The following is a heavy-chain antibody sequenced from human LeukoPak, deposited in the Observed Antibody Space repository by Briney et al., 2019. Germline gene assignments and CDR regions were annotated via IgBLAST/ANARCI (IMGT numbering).Heavy chain of an antibody. CDR2: IYYSGST. Sequence: SETLSLTCTVSGGSISSSSYYWGWIRQPPGKGLEWIGSIYYSGSTYYNPSLKSRVTISVDTSKNQFSLKLSSVTAADTAVYFCARFFGDYFADFGIDYWGQGTLVNVTS. CDR3: ARFFGDYFADFGIDY. V-gene: IGHV4-39*07. J-gene: IGHJ4*02. D-gene: IGHD4-17*01. CDR1: GGSISSSSYY.